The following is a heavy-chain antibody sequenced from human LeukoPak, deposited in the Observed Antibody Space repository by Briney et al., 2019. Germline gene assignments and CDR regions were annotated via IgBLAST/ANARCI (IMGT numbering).Heavy chain of an antibody. Sequence: PGGSLRLSCAASGFTFSSYAMHWVRQAPGKGLEWVAVISYDGSNKYYADSVKGRFTISRDNSKNTLYLQMNSLRAEYTAVYYCARDPGSYYFDYWGQGTLVTVSS. CDR2: ISYDGSNK. J-gene: IGHJ4*02. CDR1: GFTFSSYA. CDR3: ARDPGSYYFDY. D-gene: IGHD1-1*01. V-gene: IGHV3-30-3*01.